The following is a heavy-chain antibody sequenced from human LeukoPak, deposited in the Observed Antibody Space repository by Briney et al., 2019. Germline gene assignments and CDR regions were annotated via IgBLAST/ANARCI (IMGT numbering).Heavy chain of an antibody. CDR1: GFTFSDYY. J-gene: IGHJ4*02. CDR3: GRHNCGARGGFDY. V-gene: IGHV3-11*04. D-gene: IGHD1-20*01. Sequence: PGGSLRLSCAASGFTFSDYYMSWVRQAPGKGLEWVSYISSSGSTIYYADSVKGRFTISRDNAKNSLYLQMHSLRAEDTAVYSCGRHNCGARGGFDYWGQGTLVTVSS. CDR2: ISSSGSTI.